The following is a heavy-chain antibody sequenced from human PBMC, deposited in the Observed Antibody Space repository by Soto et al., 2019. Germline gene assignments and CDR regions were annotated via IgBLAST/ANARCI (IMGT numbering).Heavy chain of an antibody. D-gene: IGHD6-13*01. J-gene: IGHJ4*02. Sequence: QVQLVESGGGVVQPGRSLRLSCAASGFTFSSYGMHWVRQAPGKGLEWVAVISYDGSNKYYADSVKGRFTISRDNSKNTVHLQMNSLRAEDTAVYYCAKAPSSSEYYFDYWGQGTLVTVSS. CDR1: GFTFSSYG. CDR3: AKAPSSSEYYFDY. V-gene: IGHV3-30*18. CDR2: ISYDGSNK.